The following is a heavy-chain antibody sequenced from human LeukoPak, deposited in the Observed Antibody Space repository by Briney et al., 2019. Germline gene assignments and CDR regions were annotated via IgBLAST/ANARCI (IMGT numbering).Heavy chain of an antibody. CDR2: ISAYNGNT. Sequence: ASVKVSCKASGYTFTNYGISWVRQAPGQGLEWMGWISAYNGNTNYAQKLQGRVTMTTDTSTSTAYMELRSLRSDDAAVYYCARVDCGGSCYSWFDPWGQGTLVTVSS. CDR1: GYTFTNYG. J-gene: IGHJ5*02. V-gene: IGHV1-18*04. D-gene: IGHD2-15*01. CDR3: ARVDCGGSCYSWFDP.